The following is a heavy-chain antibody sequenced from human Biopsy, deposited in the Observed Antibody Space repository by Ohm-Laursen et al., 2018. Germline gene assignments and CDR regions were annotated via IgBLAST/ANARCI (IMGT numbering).Heavy chain of an antibody. CDR3: ARGSGYFKLDV. Sequence: TLSLTCAVNGESTSGYFWNWIRQPPGKGLEWIGEINQSGSTKYNPSLKRRAALSADSSNSQFSLRLTSVTAADTAIYYCARGSGYFKLDVWVQGTTVTVS. V-gene: IGHV4-34*01. D-gene: IGHD5-12*01. J-gene: IGHJ6*02. CDR1: GESTSGYF. CDR2: INQSGST.